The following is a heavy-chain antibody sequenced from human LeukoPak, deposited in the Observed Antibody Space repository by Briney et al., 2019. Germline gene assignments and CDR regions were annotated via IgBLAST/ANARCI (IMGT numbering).Heavy chain of an antibody. CDR3: ARHQRDYYGSGTYYTGIDY. J-gene: IGHJ4*02. Sequence: SETLSLTCTVSGGSISSYYWSWIRQPPGKGLEWIGYISYSGSTDYNPSLKSRVTMSVDTSKNQFSLKLSSVTAADTAVYYCARHQRDYYGSGTYYTGIDYWGQGTLVVVPS. CDR1: GGSISSYY. D-gene: IGHD3-10*01. CDR2: ISYSGST. V-gene: IGHV4-59*08.